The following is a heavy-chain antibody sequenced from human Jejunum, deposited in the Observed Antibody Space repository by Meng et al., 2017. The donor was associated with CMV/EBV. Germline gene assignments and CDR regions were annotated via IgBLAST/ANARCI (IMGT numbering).Heavy chain of an antibody. Sequence: GFTFSTYAGSRVRQAAGKGQEWVSAMSGGAGTSYYAETVTSRFTISRDNSKNTLYLEMNSLTADDTALYYCAKTQNYDFWSGSDYWGQGTLVTVSS. CDR3: AKTQNYDFWSGSDY. J-gene: IGHJ4*02. V-gene: IGHV3-23*01. CDR2: MSGGAGTS. CDR1: GFTFSTYA. D-gene: IGHD3-3*01.